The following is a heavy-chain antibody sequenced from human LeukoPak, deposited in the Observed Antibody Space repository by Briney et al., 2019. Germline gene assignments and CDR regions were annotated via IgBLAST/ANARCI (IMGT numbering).Heavy chain of an antibody. CDR3: ARARQLYKHNWFDP. V-gene: IGHV3-21*01. CDR1: GFTFSSYS. Sequence: GGSLRLSCAASGFTFSSYSMNWVRQAPGKGLEWVSSISSSSSYIYYADSVKGRFTISRDNAKNSLYLQMNSLRAEDTAVHYCARARQLYKHNWFDPWGQGTLVTVSS. J-gene: IGHJ5*02. D-gene: IGHD3-3*02. CDR2: ISSSSSYI.